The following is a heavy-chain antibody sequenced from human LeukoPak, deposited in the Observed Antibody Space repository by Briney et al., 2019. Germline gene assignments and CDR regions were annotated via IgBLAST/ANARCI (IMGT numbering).Heavy chain of an antibody. Sequence: EPSETLSLTCVVSGGSVSGYYWGWIRQPPGKGLEWIGYIYYSGSTNYNPSLKSRVTISVDTSKNQFSLKLSSVTAADTAVYYCARVGSSTNGEIDYWGQGTLVTVSS. CDR2: IYYSGST. CDR1: GGSVSGYY. J-gene: IGHJ4*02. D-gene: IGHD2-2*01. CDR3: ARVGSSTNGEIDY. V-gene: IGHV4-59*02.